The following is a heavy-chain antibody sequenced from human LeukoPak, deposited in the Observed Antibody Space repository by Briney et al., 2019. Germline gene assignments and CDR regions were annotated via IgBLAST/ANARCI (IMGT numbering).Heavy chain of an antibody. CDR3: AKDLPGYSSGLYSG. V-gene: IGHV3-23*01. D-gene: IGHD6-19*01. CDR2: ISGSGGST. J-gene: IGHJ4*02. Sequence: GGSLRLSSAGSGFTFSSYAMTWVRQAPGKGLDWVSGISGSGGSTYNADSVKGRFTISRDNSKNTLYLQMNSLRAEDTAVYYCAKDLPGYSSGLYSGWGQGTLVTVSS. CDR1: GFTFSSYA.